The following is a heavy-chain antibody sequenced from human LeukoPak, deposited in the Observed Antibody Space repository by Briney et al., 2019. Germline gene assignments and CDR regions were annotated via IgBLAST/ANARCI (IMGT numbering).Heavy chain of an antibody. Sequence: SQTLSLTCTVSGGSTSSADYYWSWIRQPPGKGLEWIGYIYHSGSTYYNPSLKSRVTISVDTSKNQFSLKLSSVTAADTAVYYCARGLVLDYFDYWGQGTLVTVSS. J-gene: IGHJ4*02. D-gene: IGHD6-19*01. V-gene: IGHV4-30-4*01. CDR1: GGSTSSADYY. CDR2: IYHSGST. CDR3: ARGLVLDYFDY.